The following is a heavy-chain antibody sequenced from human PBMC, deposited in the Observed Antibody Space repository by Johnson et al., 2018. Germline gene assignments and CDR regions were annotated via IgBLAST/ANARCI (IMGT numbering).Heavy chain of an antibody. J-gene: IGHJ6*03. CDR1: GGSISSYY. V-gene: IGHV4-59*01. CDR3: ARGGSSWYTHYYYYYMDV. D-gene: IGHD6-13*01. Sequence: QVQLQESGPGLVKPSETLSLTCTVSGGSISSYYWSWIRQPPGKGLDWIGYIYYSGSTKYNPSLKSRVTISVDTSKNQFSLKLSSVTAADTAVYYCARGGSSWYTHYYYYYMDVWGKGTTVTVSS. CDR2: IYYSGST.